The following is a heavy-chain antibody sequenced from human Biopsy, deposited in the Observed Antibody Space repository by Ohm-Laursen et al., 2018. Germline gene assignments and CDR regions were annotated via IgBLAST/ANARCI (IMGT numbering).Heavy chain of an antibody. V-gene: IGHV4-39*01. J-gene: IGHJ5*02. CDR2: IFYRGST. CDR1: GGSISNNNYY. D-gene: IGHD3-22*01. CDR3: ARDYDTSGYYYVS. Sequence: TLSLTCTVSGGSISNNNYYWGWIRQPPGKGLEWIGSIFYRGSTHYKPSLKSRVNISVDTSKNQFSLKLNSVTAADTAVYYCARDYDTSGYYYVSWGQGTLVTVAS.